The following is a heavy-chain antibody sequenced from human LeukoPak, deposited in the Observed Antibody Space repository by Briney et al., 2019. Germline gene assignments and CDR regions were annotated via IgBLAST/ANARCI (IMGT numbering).Heavy chain of an antibody. V-gene: IGHV3-20*04. CDR2: INWNGGST. D-gene: IGHD3/OR15-3a*01. CDR1: GFTFDDYG. Sequence: GGSLRLSCAASGFTFDDYGMSWVRQAPGKGLEWVSGINWNGGSTGYADSVKGRFTISRDNPKSTVYLQMNSLRVEDTAEYYCVRDRDWGAFDIWGQVTMVTVSS. CDR3: VRDRDWGAFDI. J-gene: IGHJ3*02.